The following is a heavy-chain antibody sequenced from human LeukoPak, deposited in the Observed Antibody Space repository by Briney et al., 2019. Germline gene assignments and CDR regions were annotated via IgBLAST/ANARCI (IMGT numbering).Heavy chain of an antibody. Sequence: PGGSLRLSCAAYGFAFGSYSMSWVRQAPGKGLEWVANIKQDGSEEYHVDSVKGRFTISRDNAKRAVYLQMNSLRAEDTAVYYCAAGITSHHDYWGQGTLVTVSS. CDR3: AAGITSHHDY. V-gene: IGHV3-7*01. D-gene: IGHD2-2*01. J-gene: IGHJ4*02. CDR2: IKQDGSEE. CDR1: GFAFGSYS.